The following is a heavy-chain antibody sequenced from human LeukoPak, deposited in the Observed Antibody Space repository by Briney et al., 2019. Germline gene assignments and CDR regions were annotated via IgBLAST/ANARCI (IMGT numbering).Heavy chain of an antibody. J-gene: IGHJ6*02. V-gene: IGHV1-2*02. CDR3: ARLRSIAVAGKVSSYYYGMDV. CDR1: GGTFSSYA. D-gene: IGHD6-19*01. CDR2: INPNSGGT. Sequence: ASVKVSCKASGGTFSSYAISWVRQAPGQGLEWMGWINPNSGGTNYAQKFQGRVTMTRDTSISTAYMELSRLRSDDTAVYYCARLRSIAVAGKVSSYYYGMDVWGQGTTVTVSS.